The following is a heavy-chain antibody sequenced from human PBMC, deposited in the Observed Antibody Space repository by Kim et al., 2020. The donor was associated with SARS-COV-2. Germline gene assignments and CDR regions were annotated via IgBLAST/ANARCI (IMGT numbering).Heavy chain of an antibody. D-gene: IGHD2-21*01. Sequence: AATVKGRFTISRDDSKNTLYLQMNSLKTEDTAVYYCTTDYGIAANDAFDIWGQGTMVTVSS. V-gene: IGHV3-15*01. J-gene: IGHJ3*02. CDR3: TTDYGIAANDAFDI.